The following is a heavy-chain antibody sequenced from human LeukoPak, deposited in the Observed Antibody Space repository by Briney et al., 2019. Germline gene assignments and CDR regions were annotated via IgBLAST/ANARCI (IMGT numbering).Heavy chain of an antibody. V-gene: IGHV3-48*01. CDR2: ISSSSSTI. CDR3: ARVANYDSSGNYFDY. J-gene: IGHJ4*02. Sequence: GGTLRLSCAASGFTFNKYWMNWVRQAPGKGLEWVSYISSSSSTIYYADSVKGRFTISRDNAKNSLYLQMNSLRAEDTAVYYCARVANYDSSGNYFDYWGQGTLVTVSS. D-gene: IGHD3-22*01. CDR1: GFTFNKYW.